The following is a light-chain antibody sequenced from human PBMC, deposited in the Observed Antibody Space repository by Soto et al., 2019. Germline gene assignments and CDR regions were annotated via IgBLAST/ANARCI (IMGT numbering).Light chain of an antibody. V-gene: IGLV2-8*01. J-gene: IGLJ3*02. CDR1: SSDVGAYNF. CDR2: EVT. CDR3: TSYAGYNNWV. Sequence: QSALTQPPSASGSPGQSVTISCTGTSSDVGAYNFVSWFQQHPGKAPKLIIHEVTKRPSGVPDRFSGSKSGNTASLTVSGLQAEDEAHYHCTSYAGYNNWVFGGGTKLTVL.